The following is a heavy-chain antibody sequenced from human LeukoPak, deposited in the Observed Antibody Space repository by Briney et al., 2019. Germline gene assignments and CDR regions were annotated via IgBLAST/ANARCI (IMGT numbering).Heavy chain of an antibody. Sequence: GGPLRLSCGASGFTFSSYEMNWVRKAPGKGLEWVSYISSSGSTLYYADSVKGRFTISRDNAKNSLYLQMNSLRAEDTAVYYCARGALWFGESTFDYWGQGALVTVSS. CDR2: ISSSGSTL. CDR3: ARGALWFGESTFDY. D-gene: IGHD3-10*01. J-gene: IGHJ4*02. CDR1: GFTFSSYE. V-gene: IGHV3-48*03.